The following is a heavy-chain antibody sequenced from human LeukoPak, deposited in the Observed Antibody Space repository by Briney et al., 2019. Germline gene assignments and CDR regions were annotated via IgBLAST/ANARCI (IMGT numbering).Heavy chain of an antibody. Sequence: SETLSLTCTVSGGSISSYYWSWIRQPPGKGLEWIGYIYYSGSTNYNPSLKSRVTTSVDTSKNQFSLKLSSVTAADTAVYYCARQFGELYFDYWGQGTLVTVSS. V-gene: IGHV4-59*08. CDR3: ARQFGELYFDY. CDR1: GGSISSYY. CDR2: IYYSGST. J-gene: IGHJ4*02. D-gene: IGHD3-10*01.